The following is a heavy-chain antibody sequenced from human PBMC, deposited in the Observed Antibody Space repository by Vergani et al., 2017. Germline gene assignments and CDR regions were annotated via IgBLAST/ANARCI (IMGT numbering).Heavy chain of an antibody. CDR1: GGSISSYY. CDR3: ASAYSSSWYPY. Sequence: QVQLQESGPGLVKPSETLSLTCTVSGGSISSYYWSWIRQPPGKGLEWIGYIYSSGSTNYNPSLKSRVTISVDTSKNQFSLKLSSVTAADTAVYYCASAYSSSWYPYWGQGTLVTVSA. V-gene: IGHV4-59*01. J-gene: IGHJ4*02. CDR2: IYSSGST. D-gene: IGHD6-13*01.